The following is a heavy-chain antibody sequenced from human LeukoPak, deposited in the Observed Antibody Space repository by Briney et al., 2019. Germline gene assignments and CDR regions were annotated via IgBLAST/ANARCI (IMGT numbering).Heavy chain of an antibody. CDR1: GFTFSTYA. J-gene: IGHJ4*02. CDR2: IYYSGST. D-gene: IGHD3-16*02. V-gene: IGHV4-59*01. CDR3: ARSPYVWGSYRYLGPQDY. Sequence: GSLRLSCAASGFTFSTYAMSWVRQAPGKGLEWIGYIYYSGSTNYNPSLKSRVTISVDTSKNQFSLKLSSVTAADTAVYYCARSPYVWGSYRYLGPQDYWGRGTLVTVSS.